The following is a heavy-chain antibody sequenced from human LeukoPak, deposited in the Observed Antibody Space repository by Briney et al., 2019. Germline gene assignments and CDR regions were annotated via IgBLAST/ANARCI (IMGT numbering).Heavy chain of an antibody. CDR1: GYTFTSYD. CDR2: MNPNNGNT. Sequence: RASVKVSCKASGYTFTSYDITWVRQATGQGLEWMGWMNPNNGNTGYAQRFQGRVTLTRDTSISTAYMELSSLRSEDTAVYYCARGFLGYDSSDYAFSYYWGQGTLVTVSS. CDR3: ARGFLGYDSSDYAFSYY. J-gene: IGHJ4*02. D-gene: IGHD3-22*01. V-gene: IGHV1-8*01.